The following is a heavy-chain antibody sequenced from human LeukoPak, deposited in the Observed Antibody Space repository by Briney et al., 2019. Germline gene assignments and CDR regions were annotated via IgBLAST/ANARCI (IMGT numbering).Heavy chain of an antibody. CDR1: GFTFSSYG. V-gene: IGHV3-30*02. CDR2: IRYDGSNK. J-gene: IGHJ3*02. Sequence: PGRSLRLSCAASGFTFSSYGMHWVRQAPGKGLEWVAFIRYDGSNKYYADSVKGRFTISRDNSKNTLYLQMNSLRAEDTAVYYCAKDRARAAAGTDAFDIWGQGTMVTVSS. D-gene: IGHD6-13*01. CDR3: AKDRARAAAGTDAFDI.